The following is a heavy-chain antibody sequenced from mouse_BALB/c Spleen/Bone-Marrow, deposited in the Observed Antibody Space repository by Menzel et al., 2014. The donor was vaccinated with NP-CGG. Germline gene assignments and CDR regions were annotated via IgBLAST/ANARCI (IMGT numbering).Heavy chain of an antibody. CDR3: ARILLRSYAMDY. Sequence: EVQRVESGPSLVKPSQTLSLTCSVTGDSITSGYWNWIRKFPGNKLESMGYISYSGSTYYNPSLKSRISITRDTSKNQYYLQLNSVTTEDTATYYCARILLRSYAMDYWGQGTSVTVSS. D-gene: IGHD1-1*01. J-gene: IGHJ4*01. CDR2: ISYSGST. CDR1: GDSITSGY. V-gene: IGHV3-8*02.